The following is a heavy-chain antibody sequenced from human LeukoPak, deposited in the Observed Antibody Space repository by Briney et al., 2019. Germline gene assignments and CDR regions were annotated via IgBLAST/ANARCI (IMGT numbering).Heavy chain of an antibody. Sequence: PGGSLRLSCAASGFTFSSYAMNWVRQAPGKGLEWVSAISGSGGSTYYADSVKGRFTISRDNSKNTLYLQMNSLRAEDTAVYYCATRTNYGDWGNYFDYWGQGTLVTVSS. CDR1: GFTFSSYA. CDR3: ATRTNYGDWGNYFDY. D-gene: IGHD4-17*01. V-gene: IGHV3-23*01. J-gene: IGHJ4*02. CDR2: ISGSGGST.